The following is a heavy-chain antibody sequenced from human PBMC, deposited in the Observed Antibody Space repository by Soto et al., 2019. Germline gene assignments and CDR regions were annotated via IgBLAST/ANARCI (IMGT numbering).Heavy chain of an antibody. D-gene: IGHD2-21*01. Sequence: SETLSLTCGVSVGSFDGYYWSWIRQSPGKGLEWIGEISGSGVTNYNPALESRVSLSLDTSKNQFSLKLDSVTASDTAVYYCAKLWRHWGQGTLVTVSS. V-gene: IGHV4-34*01. CDR2: ISGSGVT. J-gene: IGHJ4*02. CDR3: AKLWRH. CDR1: VGSFDGYY.